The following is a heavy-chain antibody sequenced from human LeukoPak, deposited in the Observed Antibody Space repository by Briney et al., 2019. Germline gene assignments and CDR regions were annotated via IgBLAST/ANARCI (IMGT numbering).Heavy chain of an antibody. D-gene: IGHD3-9*01. CDR3: AKYRSGDFDYYPDLDS. V-gene: IGHV3-30*02. J-gene: IGHJ4*02. Sequence: GGSLRLSCAASGFPFSHYGMHWVRQAPGKGLEWVAFTRYDESKIHYADSVKGRFTISRDNFKNILYLQMNSLRAEDTAVYYCAKYRSGDFDYYPDLDSWGQGTLVTVSS. CDR2: TRYDESKI. CDR1: GFPFSHYG.